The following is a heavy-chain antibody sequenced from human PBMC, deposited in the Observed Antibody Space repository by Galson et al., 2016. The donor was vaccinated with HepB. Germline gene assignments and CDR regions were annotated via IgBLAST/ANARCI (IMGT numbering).Heavy chain of an antibody. V-gene: IGHV3-9*01. D-gene: IGHD2-15*01. J-gene: IGHJ4*02. CDR3: ARGTGYCSVDSCLSNFDN. Sequence: SLRLSCAASGFKLDDYAMHWVRQAPGEGLEWVSSVNWNARSIAYADSVQGRFTISRDNAKRSLSLQMNSLRAEDTAVYYCARGTGYCSVDSCLSNFDNWGQGTLVTVSS. CDR2: VNWNARSI. CDR1: GFKLDDYA.